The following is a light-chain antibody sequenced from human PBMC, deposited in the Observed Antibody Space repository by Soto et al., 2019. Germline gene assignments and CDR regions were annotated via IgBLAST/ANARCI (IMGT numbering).Light chain of an antibody. J-gene: IGLJ1*01. Sequence: QSALTQPASVSGSPGQSITISCIGTSSDVGAYNFVSWYQQHPGKAPKLMIYEVSNRPSGVSNRFSGSKSGNTASLTISGLQTEDEADYYCSSYTRSDTRVFGTGTKLTVL. CDR3: SSYTRSDTRV. CDR2: EVS. CDR1: SSDVGAYNF. V-gene: IGLV2-14*01.